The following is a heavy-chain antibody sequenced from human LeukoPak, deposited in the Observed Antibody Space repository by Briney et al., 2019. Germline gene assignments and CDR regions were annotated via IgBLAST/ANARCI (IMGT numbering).Heavy chain of an antibody. CDR1: GFTFSSYA. Sequence: GGSLRLSCAASGFTFSSYAMSWVRQAPGKGLEWVSAISGSGGSTYYADSVKGRFTISSDNSKNTLCLQMNSLRAEDTAVYYCAKDDYGGTDYWGQGTLVTVSS. V-gene: IGHV3-23*01. D-gene: IGHD4-17*01. CDR2: ISGSGGST. CDR3: AKDDYGGTDY. J-gene: IGHJ4*02.